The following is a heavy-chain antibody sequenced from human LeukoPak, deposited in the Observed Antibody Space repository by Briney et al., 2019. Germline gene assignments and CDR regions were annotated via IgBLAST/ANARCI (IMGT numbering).Heavy chain of an antibody. Sequence: SVKVSCKASGATFSIYAISWVRQAPGQGLEWMGRIIPIHGIANYAQKFRGRVTITADKSTSTAYMELSSLTSEDTAVYYCARQSSLVYCDTISCYFYWLDPWGQGTLVTVSS. CDR3: ARQSSLVYCDTISCYFYWLDP. J-gene: IGHJ5*02. V-gene: IGHV1-69*04. CDR1: GATFSIYA. CDR2: IIPIHGIA. D-gene: IGHD2/OR15-2a*01.